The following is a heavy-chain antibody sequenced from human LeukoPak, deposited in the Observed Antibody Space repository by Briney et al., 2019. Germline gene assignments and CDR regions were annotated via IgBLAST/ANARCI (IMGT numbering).Heavy chain of an antibody. CDR2: IYPDDSDT. J-gene: IGHJ4*02. CDR1: GYNFPIYW. CDR3: ARHTDYTNPLDY. Sequence: GESLKISCQTSGYNFPIYWIGWVRQVPGKGLEWLGIIYPDDSDTRYNPSFQGQVTISVDKSVNTAYLQWRSLKASDTAIYYCARHTDYTNPLDYWGQGTLVTVSS. D-gene: IGHD4-11*01. V-gene: IGHV5-51*01.